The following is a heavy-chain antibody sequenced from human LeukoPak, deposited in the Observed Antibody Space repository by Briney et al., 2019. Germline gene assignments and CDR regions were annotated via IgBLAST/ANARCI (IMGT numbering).Heavy chain of an antibody. CDR1: GFILSDYN. V-gene: IGHV3-30*04. CDR3: ARDQTGFCSGSSCLGSTFDY. D-gene: IGHD2-15*01. CDR2: MSYDGSNK. Sequence: GGSLRLSCAASGFILSDYNMHWVRQAPGKGLEWVAVMSYDGSNKYYADSVKGRFTISRDNSKNTLYLQMNSLSAEDTAVYYCARDQTGFCSGSSCLGSTFDYWGQGTLVTVSS. J-gene: IGHJ4*02.